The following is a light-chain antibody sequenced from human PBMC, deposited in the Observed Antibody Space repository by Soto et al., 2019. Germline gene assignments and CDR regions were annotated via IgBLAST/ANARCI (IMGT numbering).Light chain of an antibody. CDR2: TAS. CDR3: QESYTTPPLT. CDR1: QTIVKY. J-gene: IGKJ5*01. Sequence: ESELTQAPSVPSKYEGDRVTITCRASQTIVKYLNWYQQKPGKAPKLLIYTASSFQSGVPSRFSGTGSGTDFPLTINNLHSEAFASYYCQESYTTPPLTFGKGTGMAIK. V-gene: IGKV1-39*01.